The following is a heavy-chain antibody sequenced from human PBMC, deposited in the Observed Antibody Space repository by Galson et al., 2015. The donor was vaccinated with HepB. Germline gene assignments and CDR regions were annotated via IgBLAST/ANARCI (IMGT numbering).Heavy chain of an antibody. Sequence: SLRLSCAASGFTFSSYSMNWVRQAPGKGLEWVSSISSSSSYIYYADSVKGRFTISRDNAKNSLYLQMNSLRAEDTAVYYCARLNGIAAAGTSDVANYWGQGTLVTVSS. CDR1: GFTFSSYS. CDR2: ISSSSSYI. CDR3: ARLNGIAAAGTSDVANY. J-gene: IGHJ4*02. D-gene: IGHD6-13*01. V-gene: IGHV3-21*01.